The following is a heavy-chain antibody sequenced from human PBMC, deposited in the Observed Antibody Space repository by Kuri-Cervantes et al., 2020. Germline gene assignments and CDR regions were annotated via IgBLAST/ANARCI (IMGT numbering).Heavy chain of an antibody. J-gene: IGHJ6*02. CDR3: ARVGLRYFDWLLSEGGLYYYYGMDV. V-gene: IGHV3-30-3*01. D-gene: IGHD3-9*01. CDR2: ISYDGSNK. Sequence: LSLTCAASGFTFSSYAMHWVRQAPGKGLEWVAVISYDGSNKYYADSVKGRFTISRDNSKNTLYLQMNSLRAEDTAVYYCARVGLRYFDWLLSEGGLYYYYGMDVWGQGTTVTVSS. CDR1: GFTFSSYA.